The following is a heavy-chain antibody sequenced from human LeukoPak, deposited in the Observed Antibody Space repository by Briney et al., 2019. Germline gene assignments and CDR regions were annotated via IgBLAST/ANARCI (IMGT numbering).Heavy chain of an antibody. CDR2: IYSGGST. V-gene: IGHV3-53*01. J-gene: IGHJ6*03. D-gene: IGHD6-19*01. Sequence: GGSLRLSCAASGVTFSSNYMSWVRQAPGKGLEWVSVIYSGGSTYYADSVKGRFTISRDNSKNTLYLEMNSLRAEDTAVYYCARESLAVAGSYYYMDVWGKGTTVTISS. CDR1: GVTFSSNY. CDR3: ARESLAVAGSYYYMDV.